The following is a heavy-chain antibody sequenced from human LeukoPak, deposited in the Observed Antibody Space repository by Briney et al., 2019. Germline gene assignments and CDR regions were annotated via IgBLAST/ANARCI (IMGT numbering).Heavy chain of an antibody. CDR1: GDSVSIYY. J-gene: IGHJ4*02. CDR2: INHSGST. D-gene: IGHD6-6*01. CDR3: ASAGYSSSSFDY. V-gene: IGHV4-34*01. Sequence: TSETLSLTCTVSGDSVSIYYWSWIRQPPGKGLEWIGEINHSGSTNYNPSLKSRVTISVDTSKNQFSLKLSSVTAADTAVYYCASAGYSSSSFDYWGQGTLVTVSS.